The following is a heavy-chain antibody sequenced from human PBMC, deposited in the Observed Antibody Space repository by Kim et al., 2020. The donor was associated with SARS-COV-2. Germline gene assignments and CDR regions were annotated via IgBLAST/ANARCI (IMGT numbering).Heavy chain of an antibody. Sequence: SQKFQGRVTITRDTSASTAYMELSSLRSEDTAVYYCASAVGATRLLGHYWGQGTLVTVSS. CDR3: ASAVGATRLLGHY. J-gene: IGHJ4*02. D-gene: IGHD1-26*01. V-gene: IGHV1-3*01.